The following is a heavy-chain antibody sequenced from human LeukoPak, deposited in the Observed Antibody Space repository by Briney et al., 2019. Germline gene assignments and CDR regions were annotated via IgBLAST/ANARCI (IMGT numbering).Heavy chain of an antibody. V-gene: IGHV3-11*04. CDR3: ARDDCSSTSCYYY. J-gene: IGHJ4*02. CDR2: ISSSGSTI. CDR1: GFTFSDYY. D-gene: IGHD2-2*01. Sequence: PGGSLRLSCAASGFTFSDYYMSWIRQAPGKGLEWVSYISSSGSTIYYADSVKGRFTISRDNAKNSLYLQMNSLRAEDTAVYYCARDDCSSTSCYYYWGQGTLVTASS.